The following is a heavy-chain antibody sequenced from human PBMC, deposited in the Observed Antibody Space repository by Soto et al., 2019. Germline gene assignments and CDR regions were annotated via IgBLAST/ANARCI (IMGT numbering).Heavy chain of an antibody. CDR1: GFSFSRYW. J-gene: IGHJ5*02. V-gene: IGHV3-74*01. CDR3: SRAEVYIFDMCSYVP. CDR2: INSDVSNT. D-gene: IGHD3-10*01. Sequence: EVQLVESGGGLVQPGGSLRLSCAASGFSFSRYWMKWVRQAPGKGLVWISRINSDVSNTNYADSVKGRFAISRDKAKNTLYLQMNSLRADDTAGYYCSRAEVYIFDMCSYVPLGQSTLVTVSS.